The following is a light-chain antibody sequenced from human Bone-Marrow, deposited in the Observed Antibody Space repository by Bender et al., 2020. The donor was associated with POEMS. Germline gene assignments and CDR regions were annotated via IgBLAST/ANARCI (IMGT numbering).Light chain of an antibody. CDR2: EVS. CDR3: SSYTTSITVV. V-gene: IGLV2-14*01. Sequence: QSALTQPASVSGSPGQSITISCTGTSSDVGGYPYVSWYQQHAGKVPKLMIFEVSNRPSGVSNRFSGSKSGNTASLTISGLQAGDEAAYYCSSYTTSITVVFGGGTRVTVL. CDR1: SSDVGGYPY. J-gene: IGLJ2*01.